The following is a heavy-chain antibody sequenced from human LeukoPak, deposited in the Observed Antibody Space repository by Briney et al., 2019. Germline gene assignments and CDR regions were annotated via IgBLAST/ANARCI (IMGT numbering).Heavy chain of an antibody. CDR1: GFTFGSCW. J-gene: IGHJ4*02. CDR2: IKQDGSER. Sequence: GGSLRLSCAASGFTFGSCWMSWVRQSPTKGLEWVANIKQDGSERYYVDSVKGRFTISRDNAKNSLSLQMNNLRVEDTAVYYCARAGSHWHYVYWGQGTVVTVSS. CDR3: ARAGSHWHYVY. V-gene: IGHV3-7*01. D-gene: IGHD3-10*01.